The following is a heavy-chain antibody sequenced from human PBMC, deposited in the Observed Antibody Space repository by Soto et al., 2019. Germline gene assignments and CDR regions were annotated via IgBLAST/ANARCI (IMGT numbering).Heavy chain of an antibody. Sequence: TLSLTCTVSGGSISSCYWSWIRQPPGKGLEWIGYIYYSGSTNYNPSLKSRVTISVDTSKNQFSLKLSSVTAADTAVYYCAKQRYFDDKWFDPWGQGTLVTVSS. CDR1: GGSISSCY. J-gene: IGHJ5*02. V-gene: IGHV4-59*01. CDR3: AKQRYFDDKWFDP. D-gene: IGHD3-9*01. CDR2: IYYSGST.